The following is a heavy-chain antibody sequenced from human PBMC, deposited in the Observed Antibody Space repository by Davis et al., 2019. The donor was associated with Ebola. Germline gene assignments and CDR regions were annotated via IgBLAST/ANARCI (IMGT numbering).Heavy chain of an antibody. CDR2: INPNSGGT. J-gene: IGHJ4*02. Sequence: ASVKVSCKASGYIFTSYAMNWVRQAPGQGLEWMGRINPNSGGTNYAQKFQGRVTMTTDTSTSTAYMEVGSLRSDDTAVYYCARAQFPTTSDHWGQGTLVAVSS. D-gene: IGHD1-1*01. V-gene: IGHV1-2*06. CDR1: GYIFTSYA. CDR3: ARAQFPTTSDH.